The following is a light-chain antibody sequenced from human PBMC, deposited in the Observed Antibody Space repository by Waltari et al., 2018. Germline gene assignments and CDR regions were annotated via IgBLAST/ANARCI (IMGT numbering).Light chain of an antibody. V-gene: IGKV3-11*01. J-gene: IGKJ3*01. Sequence: EIVLKQSPATLSLSPGDRATLSCRASQSISSYLAWYQQKPGQAPRLLIYDASTRATGSPARFSGSGSVTDCTLTISSLEPEDFAIYYCQQRSKSYTFGPGTRVDIK. CDR1: QSISSY. CDR3: QQRSKSYT. CDR2: DAS.